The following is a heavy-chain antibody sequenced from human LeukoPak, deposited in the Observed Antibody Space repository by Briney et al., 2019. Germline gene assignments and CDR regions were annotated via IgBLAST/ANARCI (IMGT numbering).Heavy chain of an antibody. CDR1: GFNVGNNY. D-gene: IGHD3-16*02. Sequence: PGGSLRLSCAASGFNVGNNYMNWVRQAPGKGLEWVSILYSGGDTYYADSLKGRFTVSRDNSKNILSLQMNSLTAEDTAVYYCARVGDHYRWYFDLWGRGTLVTVSS. CDR3: ARVGDHYRWYFDL. V-gene: IGHV3-53*01. CDR2: LYSGGDT. J-gene: IGHJ2*01.